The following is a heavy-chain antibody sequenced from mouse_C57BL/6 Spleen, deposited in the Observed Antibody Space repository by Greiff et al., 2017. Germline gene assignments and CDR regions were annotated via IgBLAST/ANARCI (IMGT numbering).Heavy chain of an antibody. J-gene: IGHJ2*01. D-gene: IGHD1-1*01. CDR3: ARAGSSHYFDY. Sequence: DVHLVESGGGLVQPGGSLSLSCAASGFTFTDYYMSWVRQPPGKALEWLGFIRNKANGYTTEYSASVKGRFTISRDNSQSILYLQMNALRAEDSATYYCARAGSSHYFDYWGQGTTLTVSS. CDR2: IRNKANGYTT. V-gene: IGHV7-3*01. CDR1: GFTFTDYY.